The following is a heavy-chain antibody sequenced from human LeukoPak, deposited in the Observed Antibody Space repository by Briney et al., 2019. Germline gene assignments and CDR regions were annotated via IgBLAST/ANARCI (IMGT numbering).Heavy chain of an antibody. CDR3: ARDRRLGYSDSSGPDY. D-gene: IGHD3-22*01. Sequence: ASVKVSCKASGYTFTSYGISWVRQAPGQGLEWMGWISAYNGNTNYAQKLQGRVTMTTNTSTSTAYMELRSLRSDDTAVYCCARDRRLGYSDSSGPDYWGQGTLVTVSS. CDR1: GYTFTSYG. CDR2: ISAYNGNT. J-gene: IGHJ4*02. V-gene: IGHV1-18*01.